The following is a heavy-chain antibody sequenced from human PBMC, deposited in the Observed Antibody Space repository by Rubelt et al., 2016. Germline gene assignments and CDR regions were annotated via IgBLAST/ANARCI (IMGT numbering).Heavy chain of an antibody. D-gene: IGHD2-15*01. CDR3: AREVGGSPYYFDY. CDR2: RDNSGRT. CDR1: GAPITSGGYS. J-gene: IGHJ4*02. Sequence: QLQLQESGSGLVKPSQTLSLTCTVSGAPITSGGYSWSWIRQPPGKGLEWIGYRDNSGRTYYNAALRSRVSISVDSSKNQFSLKLSSVNVAYTAVYYCAREVGGSPYYFDYWGQGALVTVSS. V-gene: IGHV4-30-2*01.